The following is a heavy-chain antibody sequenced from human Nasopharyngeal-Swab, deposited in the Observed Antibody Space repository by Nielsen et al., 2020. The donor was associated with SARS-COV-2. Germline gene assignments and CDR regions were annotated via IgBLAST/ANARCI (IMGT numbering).Heavy chain of an antibody. CDR3: ARVFYDSSGYYWDY. J-gene: IGHJ4*02. Sequence: SETLSLTCTVAGASINSANSYWSWIRQHPGKDLEWIGNIYYTGSTNSNPSLKSRVTMSVDASNNQFSLKLSSVVAADTAVYYCARVFYDSSGYYWDYWGQGTLVTVSS. D-gene: IGHD3-22*01. CDR2: IYYTGST. V-gene: IGHV4-31*03. CDR1: GASINSANSY.